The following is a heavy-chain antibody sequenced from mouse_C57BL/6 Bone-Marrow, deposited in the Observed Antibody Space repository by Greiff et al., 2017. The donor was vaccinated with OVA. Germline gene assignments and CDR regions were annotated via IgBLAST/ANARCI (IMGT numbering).Heavy chain of an antibody. CDR3: AREDGNWFAY. Sequence: QVQVVESGAELARPGASVKMSCKASGYTFTSYTMHWVKQRPGQGLEWIGYINPSSGYTKYNQKFKDKATLTADKSSSTAYMQLSSLTSEDSAVYYCAREDGNWFAYWGQGTLVTVSA. D-gene: IGHD2-1*01. CDR2: INPSSGYT. CDR1: GYTFTSYT. J-gene: IGHJ3*01. V-gene: IGHV1-4*01.